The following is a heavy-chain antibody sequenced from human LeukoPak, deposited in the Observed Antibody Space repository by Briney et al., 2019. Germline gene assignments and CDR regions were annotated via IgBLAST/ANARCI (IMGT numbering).Heavy chain of an antibody. J-gene: IGHJ4*02. CDR2: INHSGST. Sequence: SSETLSLTCAVYGGSFSGYYWSWIRQPPGKGLEWIGEINHSGSTNYNPSLKSRVTISVDTSKNQFSLKLTSVTAADSAVYYCGCIATVEIYFDYWGQGTLVTVSS. V-gene: IGHV4-34*01. D-gene: IGHD5-24*01. CDR3: GCIATVEIYFDY. CDR1: GGSFSGYY.